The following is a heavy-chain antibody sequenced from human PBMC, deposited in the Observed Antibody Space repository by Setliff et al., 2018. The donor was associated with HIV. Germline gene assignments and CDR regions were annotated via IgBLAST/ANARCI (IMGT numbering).Heavy chain of an antibody. CDR1: GGSINSHY. CDR3: ARDTLKLEYSSSKYNFWSGSSWFGP. Sequence: SETLSLTCTVSGGSINSHYWSWIRQPPGEGLEWLGYIHYSGSTNYNPSLKSRVTFLVDTSKNQFSLKLRSVTAADTAVYYCARDTLKLEYSSSKYNFWSGSSWFGPWGQGILVTVSS. D-gene: IGHD6-6*01. V-gene: IGHV4-59*11. CDR2: IHYSGST. J-gene: IGHJ5*02.